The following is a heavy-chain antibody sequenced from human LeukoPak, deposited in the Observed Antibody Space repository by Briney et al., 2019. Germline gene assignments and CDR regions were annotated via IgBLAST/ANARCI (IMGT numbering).Heavy chain of an antibody. J-gene: IGHJ4*02. V-gene: IGHV3-20*04. Sequence: GRPLRLSCAASGFIFDDYGMTWVRQGPGKGLEWVSGINWDGYSTGYADSVRGRFTISRDNAKSTLYLQMNSLRPEDTALYYCVRDLRTDYAFDSWGQGALVTVSS. CDR3: VRDLRTDYAFDS. D-gene: IGHD4/OR15-4a*01. CDR2: INWDGYST. CDR1: GFIFDDYG.